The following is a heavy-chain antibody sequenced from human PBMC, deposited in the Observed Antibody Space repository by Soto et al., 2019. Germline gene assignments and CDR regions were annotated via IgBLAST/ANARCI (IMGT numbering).Heavy chain of an antibody. CDR2: INPSGDSR. CDR3: ARGRASGSYYLIDD. D-gene: IGHD3-10*01. Sequence: ASVKVSCKASGFSFSDYFMHWVRQAPGQGLEWMGIINPSGDSRNYAQKFQGRVTMTRDTAIRTAYMEVSRLRSDDTAVYYCARGRASGSYYLIDDWGQGTVVPVAS. V-gene: IGHV1-46*01. J-gene: IGHJ4*02. CDR1: GFSFSDYF.